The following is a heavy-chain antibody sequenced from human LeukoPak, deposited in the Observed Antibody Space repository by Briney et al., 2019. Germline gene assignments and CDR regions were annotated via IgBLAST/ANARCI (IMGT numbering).Heavy chain of an antibody. CDR3: GKTDIYFNPIDY. CDR2: IHRDGRT. CDR1: GVSISSSEW. V-gene: IGHV4-4*02. D-gene: IGHD3-9*01. Sequence: SETLSLTCAVSGVSISSSEWWIWVRQPPGQGLEWIGEIHRDGRTRYNPSLQARVTMSIDYSKNQISLEVTSVTAADTAIYYCGKTDIYFNPIDYWGPGSLVPVSS. J-gene: IGHJ4*02.